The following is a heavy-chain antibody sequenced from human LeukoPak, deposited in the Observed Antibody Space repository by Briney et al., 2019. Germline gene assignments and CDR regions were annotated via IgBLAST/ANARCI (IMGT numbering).Heavy chain of an antibody. J-gene: IGHJ3*02. CDR3: ARLLRYYDSGDWGDAFDI. CDR1: GDSVSGRNYY. D-gene: IGHD3-22*01. CDR2: IYDRGNT. Sequence: PSEILSLTCTVSGDSVSGRNYYWGWIRQPPGKGLEWIGNIYDRGNTYYNPSLKSRVTISVDPSNNQFSLKLNSVTAADAAVYYCARLLRYYDSGDWGDAFDIWGQGTMVTVSS. V-gene: IGHV4-39*01.